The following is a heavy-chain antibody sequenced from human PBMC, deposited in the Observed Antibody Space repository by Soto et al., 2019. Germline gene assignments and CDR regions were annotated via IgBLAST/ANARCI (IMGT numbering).Heavy chain of an antibody. CDR3: ARQAKIGDRSQFYFDS. CDR1: GFTFSFYA. J-gene: IGHJ4*02. V-gene: IGHV3-30*04. D-gene: IGHD3-16*01. CDR2: ISYNGRNK. Sequence: QVQLVASGGDVVQPGRSLILSCAASGFTFSFYAMHWVRQAPGKGLEWVAVISYNGRNKHYVDSVKGRFTISRDNSQDTLYLQMDRLRPEDTAVYYCARQAKIGDRSQFYFDSWGQGTLVTVSS.